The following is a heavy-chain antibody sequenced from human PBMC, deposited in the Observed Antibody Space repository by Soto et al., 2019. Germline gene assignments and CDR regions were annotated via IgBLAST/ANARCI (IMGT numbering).Heavy chain of an antibody. CDR1: GYSFTSYW. CDR2: IYPGDSDT. J-gene: IGHJ4*02. Sequence: GESLKISCKGSGYSFTSYWIGWVRQMPGKGLEWMGIIYPGDSDTRYSPSFQGQVTISADKSISTAYLQWSSLKASDTAMYYCARLTYYYGSGAEVYFDYWGPGTLVTVSS. V-gene: IGHV5-51*01. D-gene: IGHD3-10*01. CDR3: ARLTYYYGSGAEVYFDY.